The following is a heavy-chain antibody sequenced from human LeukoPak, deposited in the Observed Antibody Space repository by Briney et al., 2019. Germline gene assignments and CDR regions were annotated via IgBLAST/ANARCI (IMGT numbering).Heavy chain of an antibody. CDR1: GFTFSSYA. Sequence: PGGSLRLSCAASGFTFSSYAMSWVRRAPGKGLEWVSAISGSGGSTYYADSVKGRFTISRDNSKNTLYLQMNSRKAEDPAVYSCANALAAAGRNWFDPWGQGTLVTVSS. CDR3: ANALAAAGRNWFDP. CDR2: ISGSGGST. J-gene: IGHJ5*02. D-gene: IGHD6-13*01. V-gene: IGHV3-23*01.